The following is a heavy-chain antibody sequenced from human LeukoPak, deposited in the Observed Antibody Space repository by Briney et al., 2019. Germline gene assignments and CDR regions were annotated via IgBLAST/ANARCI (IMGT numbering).Heavy chain of an antibody. D-gene: IGHD1-26*01. V-gene: IGHV4-38-2*01. J-gene: IGHJ4*02. Sequence: SEILSLTCAVSGNSISNTYYWGWIRQRPGKELEWIGSIYNSGSTHYNPSLKSRVTISVDTSKNQFSLKLSSVTAADTAVYYCARNSSGNYFDYWGQGTLVTVSS. CDR1: GNSISNTYY. CDR2: IYNSGST. CDR3: ARNSSGNYFDY.